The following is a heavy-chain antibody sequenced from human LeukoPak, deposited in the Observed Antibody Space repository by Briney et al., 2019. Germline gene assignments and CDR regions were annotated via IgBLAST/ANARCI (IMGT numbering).Heavy chain of an antibody. CDR1: GFTVSSNY. Sequence: GGSLRLSCAASGFTVSSNYMNWVRQAPGKGLEWVTVMYSAGGTYYADSVKGRFTISRDNSKNTLYLQMNSLRAEDTAVYYCAKDPSRPAYYYYGMDVWGQGTTVTVSS. CDR3: AKDPSRPAYYYYGMDV. CDR2: MYSAGGT. J-gene: IGHJ6*02. V-gene: IGHV3-53*01.